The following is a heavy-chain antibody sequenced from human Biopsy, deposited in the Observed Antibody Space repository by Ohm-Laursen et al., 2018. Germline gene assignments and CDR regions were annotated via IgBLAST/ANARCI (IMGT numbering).Heavy chain of an antibody. CDR1: GASVSSGSYD. CDR2: IYNDVST. J-gene: IGHJ3*01. CDR3: ARGYAGLYEAFDF. V-gene: IGHV4-61*01. D-gene: IGHD5-18*01. Sequence: SDTLSLTCTVSGASVSSGSYDWSWIRQPPGKGLEWIGNIYNDVSTKYNPSLRSRVTISAYKSANQFSLKLRSVTAADTAVYYCARGYAGLYEAFDFWGQGTVVTVAS.